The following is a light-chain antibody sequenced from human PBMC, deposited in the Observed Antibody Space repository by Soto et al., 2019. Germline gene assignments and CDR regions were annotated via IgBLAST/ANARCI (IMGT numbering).Light chain of an antibody. CDR1: QSVTNNY. J-gene: IGKJ2*01. Sequence: EIVLMQSPGTLSLSPGERATLSCRASQSVTNNYLAWYQQKPGQAPRLLIYGASSRATGVPDRFSGSGSGTDFTLTITRLEPEDFAVYYCQQDGISPLMYTFGQGTKLGVK. V-gene: IGKV3-20*01. CDR2: GAS. CDR3: QQDGISPLMYT.